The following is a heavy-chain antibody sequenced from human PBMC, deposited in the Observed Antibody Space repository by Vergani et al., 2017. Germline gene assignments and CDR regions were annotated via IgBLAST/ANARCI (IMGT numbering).Heavy chain of an antibody. V-gene: IGHV3-30*02. Sequence: QVQLVESGGGVVQPGGSLRLSCAASGFTFSSYGMHWVRQAPGKGLEWVAFIRYDGSNKYYADSVKGRFTISRDNSKNTLYLQMNSLRAEDTAVYYCARDMGGWYGSYYFDYWGQGTLVTVSS. CDR3: ARDMGGWYGSYYFDY. CDR2: IRYDGSNK. CDR1: GFTFSSYG. J-gene: IGHJ4*02. D-gene: IGHD6-19*01.